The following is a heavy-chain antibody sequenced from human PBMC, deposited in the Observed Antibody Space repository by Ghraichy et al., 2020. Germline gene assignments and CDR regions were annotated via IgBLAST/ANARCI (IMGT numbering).Heavy chain of an antibody. Sequence: GGSLRLSCAASGFTFSSYGMHWVRQAPGKGLEWVAFIRYDGSNKYYADSVKGRFTISRDNSKNTLYLQMNSLRAEDTAVYYCAKDGVSVVVVISPGDLPDYWGQGTLVTVSS. CDR1: GFTFSSYG. CDR2: IRYDGSNK. J-gene: IGHJ4*02. CDR3: AKDGVSVVVVISPGDLPDY. V-gene: IGHV3-30*02. D-gene: IGHD3-22*01.